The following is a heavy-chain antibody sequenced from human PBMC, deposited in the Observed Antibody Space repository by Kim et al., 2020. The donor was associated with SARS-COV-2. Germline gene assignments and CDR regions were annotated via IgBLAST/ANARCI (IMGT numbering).Heavy chain of an antibody. CDR3: ARAGSSGWYGNY. Sequence: GGSLRLSCAASGFTFSNYGMHWVRQAPGKGLEWVAVIWYDGNKKYYADSVKGRFTISRDNSKNTLYLQVNSLRAEDTAVYYCARAGSSGWYGNYWGQGTLVTVSS. J-gene: IGHJ4*02. V-gene: IGHV3-33*03. CDR1: GFTFSNYG. D-gene: IGHD6-19*01. CDR2: IWYDGNKK.